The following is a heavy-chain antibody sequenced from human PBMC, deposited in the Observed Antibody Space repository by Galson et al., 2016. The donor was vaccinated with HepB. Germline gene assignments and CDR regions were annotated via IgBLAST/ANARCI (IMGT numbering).Heavy chain of an antibody. CDR1: GYTFISYG. D-gene: IGHD3-9*01. CDR3: ARGPPDFGILTGYYHYYYGVDV. J-gene: IGHJ6*02. CDR2: ISAYNGNT. Sequence: SVKVSCKASGYTFISYGITWVRQAPGQGLESMGWISAYNGNTNYAQKLQGRVTLTTDTSTSTAYMELRSLRSDDTAVYYCARGPPDFGILTGYYHYYYGVDVWGQGTTVTVSS. V-gene: IGHV1-18*01.